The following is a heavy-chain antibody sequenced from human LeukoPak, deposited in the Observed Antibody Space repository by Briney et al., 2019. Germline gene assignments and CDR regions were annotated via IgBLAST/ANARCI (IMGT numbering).Heavy chain of an antibody. CDR1: GYSFTNYW. Sequence: GESLKISCKGSGYSFTNYWIGWVRQMPGKGLEWMGIIDPSDSNTRYSPSFQGQVTISADKSIGTAYLQWSSLKASDTAMYYCARPELRATYCSSTSCYVGAFGIWGLGTMVTVSS. V-gene: IGHV5-51*01. CDR2: IDPSDSNT. J-gene: IGHJ3*02. D-gene: IGHD2-2*01. CDR3: ARPELRATYCSSTSCYVGAFGI.